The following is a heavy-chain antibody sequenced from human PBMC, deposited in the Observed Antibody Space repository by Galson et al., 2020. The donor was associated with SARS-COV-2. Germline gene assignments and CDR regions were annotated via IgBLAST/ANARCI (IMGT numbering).Heavy chain of an antibody. CDR3: ARDIRAAIHY. J-gene: IGHJ4*02. CDR1: GGSISSSSYY. V-gene: IGHV4-39*07. D-gene: IGHD2-2*01. CDR2: IYYSGST. Sequence: SETVSLTCTVSGGSISSSSYYWGWIRQPPGKGLEWIGSIYYSGSTYYNPSLKSRVTISVDTSKNQFSLKLSSVTAADTAVYYCARDIRAAIHYWGQGTLVTVSS.